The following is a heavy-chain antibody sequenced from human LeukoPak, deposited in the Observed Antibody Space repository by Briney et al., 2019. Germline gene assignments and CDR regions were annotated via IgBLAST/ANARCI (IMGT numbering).Heavy chain of an antibody. CDR2: IYTSGST. Sequence: SETLSLTCSVSGASISSGSYYWSWIRQPAGKGLEWIGRIYTSGSTNYNPSLKSRVTISVDTSKNQFSLKLSSVTAADTAVYYCARDGGLGTNWFDPWGQGTLVTVSS. J-gene: IGHJ5*02. CDR3: ARDGGLGTNWFDP. CDR1: GASISSGSYY. D-gene: IGHD7-27*01. V-gene: IGHV4-61*02.